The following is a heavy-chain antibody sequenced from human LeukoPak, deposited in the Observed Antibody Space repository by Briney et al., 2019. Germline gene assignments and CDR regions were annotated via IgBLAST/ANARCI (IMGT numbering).Heavy chain of an antibody. J-gene: IGHJ5*02. V-gene: IGHV4-34*01. D-gene: IGHD4-17*01. CDR1: GGSFSGYY. CDR2: VHQSGSS. CDR3: AREGLDGDYESWFDP. Sequence: SETLSLTCAVYGGSFSGYYWSWIRQSPGRGLEWIGEVHQSGSSDYNSSLKSRVTISLDTSKNQFSLKLSSVTAADTAVYYCAREGLDGDYESWFDPWGQGTLVTVSS.